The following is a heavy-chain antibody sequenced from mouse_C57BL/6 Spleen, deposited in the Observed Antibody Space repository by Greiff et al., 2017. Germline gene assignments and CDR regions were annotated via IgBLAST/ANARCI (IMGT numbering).Heavy chain of an antibody. CDR1: GYTFTDYY. V-gene: IGHV1-26*01. CDR3: AREDNFFYYFDY. CDR2: INPNNGGT. J-gene: IGHJ2*01. Sequence: EVQLQQSGPELVKPGASVKISCKASGYTFTDYYMNWVKQSHGKSLEWIGDINPNNGGTSYNQKFKGKATLTVDKSSSTAYMELRSLTSEDSAVYYCAREDNFFYYFDYWGQGTTLTVSS. D-gene: IGHD1-3*01.